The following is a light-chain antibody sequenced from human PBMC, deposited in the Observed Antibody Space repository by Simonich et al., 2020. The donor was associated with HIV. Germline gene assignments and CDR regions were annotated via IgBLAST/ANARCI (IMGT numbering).Light chain of an antibody. CDR3: QQYNNWPSPFT. V-gene: IGKV3-15*01. CDR1: QNIAGN. CDR2: YAS. Sequence: EIVMTQSPATLSVSPGERATLSCRASQNIAGNLAWYQHKPDQAPRLLIYYASTRATGVPARFSGSGFGTDFTLTISSMQSEDFAVYYCQQYNNWPSPFTFGPGTEVDIK. J-gene: IGKJ3*01.